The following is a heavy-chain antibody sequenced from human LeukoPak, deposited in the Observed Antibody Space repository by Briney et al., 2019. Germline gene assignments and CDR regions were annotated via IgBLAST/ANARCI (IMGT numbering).Heavy chain of an antibody. CDR2: ISSSGSTI. D-gene: IGHD3-10*01. Sequence: PGGSLRLSCAASGFTFSSYEMNWVRQAPGKGLEWVSYISSSGSTIYYADSVKGRFTISRDNAKNSLYLQMNSLRAEDTAVYYCAREGVGSYYYYYYYVDVWGKGTTVTVSS. V-gene: IGHV3-48*03. CDR3: AREGVGSYYYYYYYVDV. CDR1: GFTFSSYE. J-gene: IGHJ6*03.